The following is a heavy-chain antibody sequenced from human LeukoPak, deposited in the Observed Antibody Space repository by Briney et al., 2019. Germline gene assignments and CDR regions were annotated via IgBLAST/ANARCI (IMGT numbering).Heavy chain of an antibody. CDR3: AGTSGALPSDWYFDL. Sequence: PSETLSLTCAVYGGSFSGYYWSWIRQPPGKGLEWIGEINHSGSTNYNPSLKSRVTISVDTSKNQFSLKLSSVTAADTAVYYCAGTSGALPSDWYFDLWGRGTLVTVSS. CDR2: INHSGST. CDR1: GGSFSGYY. V-gene: IGHV4-34*01. J-gene: IGHJ2*01. D-gene: IGHD1-26*01.